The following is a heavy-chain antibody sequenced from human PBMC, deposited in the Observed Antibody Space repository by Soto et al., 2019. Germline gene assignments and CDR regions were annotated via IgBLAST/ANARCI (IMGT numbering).Heavy chain of an antibody. CDR1: GYTFTGYY. V-gene: IGHV1-2*02. D-gene: IGHD2-15*01. Sequence: QVQLVQSGAEVKKPGASVKVSCKASGYTFTGYYMHWVRQAPGQGLEWMGWINPNSGGTNYAQKLQGRVTMTRDTSISTAYMELSRLRSDDTAVYYCAREGVGYCSGGSCYSGWFDPWGQGTLVTVSS. J-gene: IGHJ5*02. CDR3: AREGVGYCSGGSCYSGWFDP. CDR2: INPNSGGT.